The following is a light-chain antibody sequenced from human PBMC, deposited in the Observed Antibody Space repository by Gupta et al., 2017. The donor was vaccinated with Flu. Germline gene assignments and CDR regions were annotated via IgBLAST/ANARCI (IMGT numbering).Light chain of an antibody. CDR3: LLCDSGVRPVV. CDR1: PGPVTSGNW. J-gene: IGLJ2*01. V-gene: IGLV7-46*01. Sequence: QPVLSPDASLTVSPAGSFTVTCSSIPGPVTSGNWPYWFQQKPGQAPRTLIYDTDKKHSWTPARFSGSLLGGQAALTLSGAQPEDEAEYYCLLCDSGVRPVVFGGGTMLTVL. CDR2: DTD.